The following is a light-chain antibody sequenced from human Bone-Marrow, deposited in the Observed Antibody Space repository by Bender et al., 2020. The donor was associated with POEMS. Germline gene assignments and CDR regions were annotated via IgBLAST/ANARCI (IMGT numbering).Light chain of an antibody. CDR3: AAWDAGLSDGV. CDR2: SDN. Sequence: QSVLTQPLSASGTPGQRVTISCSGSNSNIGTNAVNWYQQFPGTAPKLLIYSDNQRPSGVPDRFYAFKSGTSASLAISGLQSEDEAEYYCAAWDAGLSDGVFGGGTKLTVL. CDR1: NSNIGTNA. V-gene: IGLV1-44*01. J-gene: IGLJ3*02.